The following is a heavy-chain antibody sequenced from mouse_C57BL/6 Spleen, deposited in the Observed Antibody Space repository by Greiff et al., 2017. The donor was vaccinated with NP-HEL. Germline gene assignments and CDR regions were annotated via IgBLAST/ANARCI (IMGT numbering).Heavy chain of an antibody. Sequence: QVQLQQPGAELVKPGASVKLSCKASGYTFTSYWMHWVKQRPGQGLEWIGMIHPNSGSTNYNEKFKSKATLTVDKSSSTDYMQLSSLTSEDSAIYYCARSIMSLPFDYWGQGTTLTVSS. CDR3: ARSIMSLPFDY. V-gene: IGHV1-64*01. CDR2: IHPNSGST. J-gene: IGHJ2*01. CDR1: GYTFTSYW. D-gene: IGHD2-10*01.